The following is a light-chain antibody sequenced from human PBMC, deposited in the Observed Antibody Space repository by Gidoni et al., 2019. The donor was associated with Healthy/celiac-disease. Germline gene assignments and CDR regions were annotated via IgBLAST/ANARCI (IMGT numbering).Light chain of an antibody. CDR2: GKN. CDR3: NSRDSSGNHVV. CDR1: SLRSYY. J-gene: IGLJ2*01. V-gene: IGLV3-19*01. Sequence: SAELTQDPAVSVAVGQTVRITCQGASLRSYYASWYQQKPGQAPVLVIYGKNNRPSGVPDRFSGSSSGNTASLTITGAQAEDEADYYCNSRDSSGNHVVFGGGTKLTVL.